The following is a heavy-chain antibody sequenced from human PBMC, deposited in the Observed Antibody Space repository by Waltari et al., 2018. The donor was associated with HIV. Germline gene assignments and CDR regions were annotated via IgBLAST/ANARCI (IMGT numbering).Heavy chain of an antibody. CDR1: GCSLSRRYF. CDR3: ARVLGYCNSATCNNYFDD. V-gene: IGHV4-39*01. J-gene: IGHJ4*02. D-gene: IGHD2-15*01. CDR2: ISYSGSP. Sequence: QLQLQESGPGLVKPSETLSLTCTVSGCSLSRRYFWGLIRQTPGKGLEWIATISYSGSPYHNPSLQSRITMSVDSFKNQFSLRLTSVTAADTGLYYCARVLGYCNSATCNNYFDDWGRGTLVTVSS.